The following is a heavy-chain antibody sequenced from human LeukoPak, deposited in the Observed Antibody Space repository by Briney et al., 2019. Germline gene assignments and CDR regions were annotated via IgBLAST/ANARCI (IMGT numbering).Heavy chain of an antibody. CDR3: AREGYNWNDVSNAFYI. D-gene: IGHD1-20*01. CDR2: IYTSGST. J-gene: IGHJ3*02. Sequence: SSETLSLTCTVSGGSISSYYWSWIRQPAGKGLEWIGRIYTSGSTNYNPSLKSRVTMSVDTSKNQFSLKLSSVTAADTAVYYCAREGYNWNDVSNAFYIWGQGTMVTVSS. CDR1: GGSISSYY. V-gene: IGHV4-4*07.